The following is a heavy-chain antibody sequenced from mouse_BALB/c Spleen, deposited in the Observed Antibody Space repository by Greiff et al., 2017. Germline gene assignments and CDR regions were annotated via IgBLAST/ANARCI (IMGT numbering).Heavy chain of an antibody. J-gene: IGHJ3*01. CDR2: INPSNGGT. V-gene: IGHV1S81*02. CDR1: GYTFTSYY. Sequence: VQVVESGAELVKPGASVKLSCKASGYTFTSYYMYWVKQRPGQGLEWIGEINPSNGGTNFNEKFKSKATLTVDKSSSTAYMQLSSLTSEDSAVYYCTRSRGAYWGQGTLVTVSA. CDR3: TRSRGAY.